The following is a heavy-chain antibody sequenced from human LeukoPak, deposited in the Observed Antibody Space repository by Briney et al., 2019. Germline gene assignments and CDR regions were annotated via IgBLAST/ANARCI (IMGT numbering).Heavy chain of an antibody. CDR1: GGSINSGGYY. V-gene: IGHV4-31*03. D-gene: IGHD5-12*01. J-gene: IGHJ4*02. Sequence: SETLSLTCTVSGGSINSGGYYWSWIRQHPGKGLEWIGYIHYSATTNYNPSLKSRVNISLDTSKKHFYLKLSSVTAADTAVYFCARVGYSGYDFRGAFDYWGQGTLVTVSS. CDR2: IHYSATT. CDR3: ARVGYSGYDFRGAFDY.